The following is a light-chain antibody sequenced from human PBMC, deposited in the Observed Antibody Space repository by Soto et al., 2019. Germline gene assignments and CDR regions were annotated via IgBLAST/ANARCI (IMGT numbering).Light chain of an antibody. V-gene: IGKV2-28*01. CDR2: LGS. CDR3: RQGLQTPPA. J-gene: IGKJ4*01. CDR1: QTLLHSNGYNY. Sequence: DIVMTQSPLSLPVTPGEPASISCRSSQTLLHSNGYNYLDWYLQKPGQSPQLLIYLGSNRASGGPDRFSGRGSGTDFTLKISRVEAEDVGVYYCRQGLQTPPAFGGGTKVEIK.